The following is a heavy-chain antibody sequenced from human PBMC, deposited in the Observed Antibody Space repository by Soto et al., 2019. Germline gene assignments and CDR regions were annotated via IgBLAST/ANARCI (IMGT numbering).Heavy chain of an antibody. CDR1: GFTFSSYA. J-gene: IGHJ6*02. Sequence: HPGGSLRLSCAASGFTFSSYAMHWVRRAPGKGLEWVAVISYDGSNKYYADSVKGRFTISRDNSKNTLYLQMNNLRAEDTAVYYCARDGRDYYGMDVWGQGTTVTVSS. V-gene: IGHV3-30-3*01. CDR3: ARDGRDYYGMDV. CDR2: ISYDGSNK.